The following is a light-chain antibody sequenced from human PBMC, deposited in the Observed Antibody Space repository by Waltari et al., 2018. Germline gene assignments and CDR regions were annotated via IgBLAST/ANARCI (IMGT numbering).Light chain of an antibody. J-gene: IGLJ1*01. CDR3: SSYSTSITPYV. V-gene: IGLV2-14*03. Sequence: SDIGDYNHVSWYQQHPGKAPKLMIYDVSSRPSGVSNRFFGSKSGTTASLTVSGLQAEDEAVYFCSSYSTSITPYVFGAGTKVTVL. CDR2: DVS. CDR1: SDIGDYNH.